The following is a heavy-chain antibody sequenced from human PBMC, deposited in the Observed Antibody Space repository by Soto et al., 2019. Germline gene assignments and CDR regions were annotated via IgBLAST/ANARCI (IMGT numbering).Heavy chain of an antibody. Sequence: ASVKVSCKASGYTLTRYTMNWVRQAPGQRLEWMGWINPDNGNTKSSQKFQGRVIITRDTSASTAYMDLSSLRSEDTAVYYCARGIATGQLDPWGQGTLVTVSS. CDR3: ARGIATGQLDP. J-gene: IGHJ5*02. CDR1: GYTLTRYT. CDR2: INPDNGNT. V-gene: IGHV1-3*01. D-gene: IGHD2-15*01.